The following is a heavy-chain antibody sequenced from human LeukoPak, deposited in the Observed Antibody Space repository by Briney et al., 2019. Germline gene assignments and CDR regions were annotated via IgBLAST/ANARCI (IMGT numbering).Heavy chain of an antibody. D-gene: IGHD3-22*01. CDR2: IYSGGST. V-gene: IGHV3-53*01. J-gene: IGHJ3*02. CDR3: ARDARTYYYDSSRAFDI. Sequence: GGSLRLSCAASGFTVSSNYMIWVRQAPGKGLEWVSVIYSGGSTYYADSVKGRFAISRDNSKNTLYLQMNRLRAEDTAVYYCARDARTYYYDSSRAFDIWGQGTMVTVSS. CDR1: GFTVSSNY.